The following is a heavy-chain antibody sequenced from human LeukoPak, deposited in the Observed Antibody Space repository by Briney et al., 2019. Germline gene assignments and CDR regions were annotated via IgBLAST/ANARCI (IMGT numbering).Heavy chain of an antibody. D-gene: IGHD1-26*01. CDR2: IIPIFGTA. Sequence: SVKVSCKASGGTFSSYAISWVREAPGQGLEWMGGIIPIFGTANYAQKFQGRVTITADESTSTAYMELSSLRSEDTAVYYCARGVVGAYYYMDVWGKRTTVTVSS. V-gene: IGHV1-69*01. CDR3: ARGVVGAYYYMDV. CDR1: GGTFSSYA. J-gene: IGHJ6*03.